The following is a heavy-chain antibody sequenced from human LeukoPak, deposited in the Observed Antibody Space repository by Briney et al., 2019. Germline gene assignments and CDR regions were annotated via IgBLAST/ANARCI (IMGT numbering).Heavy chain of an antibody. D-gene: IGHD6-13*01. V-gene: IGHV4-59*01. CDR2: IYYSGST. CDR1: GGSMSGYF. Sequence: SETLSLTCTVSGGSMSGYFWSWIRQPPGKGLEWSGYIYYSGSTNYNPSLKSRVTISVDTSKNQFSLKLSSVTAADTAVYYCARSITSSWYGDFQHWGQGTLVTVSS. J-gene: IGHJ1*01. CDR3: ARSITSSWYGDFQH.